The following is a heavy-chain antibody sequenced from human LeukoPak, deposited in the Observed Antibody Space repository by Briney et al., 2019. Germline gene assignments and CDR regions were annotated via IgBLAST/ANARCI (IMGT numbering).Heavy chain of an antibody. CDR1: GGSFSGYY. J-gene: IGHJ6*02. CDR2: INHSGSA. Sequence: SETLSLTCAVSGGSFSGYYWTWIRQPPGKGLEWIGEINHSGSANYSPSLSSRVTISLDMSENQFSLKLTSVTAADTAVYYCASVASLTQPYYYGMDVWGQGTTVTVSS. V-gene: IGHV4-34*01. CDR3: ASVASLTQPYYYGMDV. D-gene: IGHD2-15*01.